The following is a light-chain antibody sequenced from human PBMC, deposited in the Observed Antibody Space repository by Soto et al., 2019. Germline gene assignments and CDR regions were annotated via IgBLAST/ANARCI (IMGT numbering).Light chain of an antibody. V-gene: IGKV3-20*01. CDR1: QSVSSSY. CDR2: DAS. Sequence: EIVLTQSPGTLSLSPGERATLSCRASQSVSSSYLAWYLQKPGQAPRLLIYDASSSATGIPDRFSGSGSGTDFTLTISRLEPEDFAVYYCQQDDSSPQTFGQGTNVEIK. J-gene: IGKJ1*01. CDR3: QQDDSSPQT.